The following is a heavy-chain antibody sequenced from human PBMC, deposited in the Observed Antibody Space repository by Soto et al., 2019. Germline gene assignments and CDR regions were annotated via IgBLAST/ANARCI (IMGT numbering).Heavy chain of an antibody. CDR1: GYTFTNYG. CDR2: ITASNGNT. J-gene: IGHJ6*02. V-gene: IGHV1-18*01. CDR3: ARGASCSSASCYDNFHYGLAV. D-gene: IGHD2-2*01. Sequence: QVQLVQSGPEVKKPGASVKVSCKASGYTFTNYGITWVRQAPGQGLEWMGWITASNGNTNYAREIQGRLTLTRDTSTSTAYMELRSLRSDDTAVYYCARGASCSSASCYDNFHYGLAVWGLGTTVIVSS.